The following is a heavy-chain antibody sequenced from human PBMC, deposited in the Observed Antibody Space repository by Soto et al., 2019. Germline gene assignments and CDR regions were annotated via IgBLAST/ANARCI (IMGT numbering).Heavy chain of an antibody. CDR3: ARVRTYYDILTGYLSAFDI. D-gene: IGHD3-9*01. CDR1: GYTFTSYG. V-gene: IGHV1-18*01. Sequence: GASVKVSCKASGYTFTSYGISWVRQAPGQGLEWMGWISAYNGNTNYAQKLQGRVTMTTDTSTSTVYMELRSLRSDDTAVYYCARVRTYYDILTGYLSAFDIWGQGTMVTVSS. J-gene: IGHJ3*02. CDR2: ISAYNGNT.